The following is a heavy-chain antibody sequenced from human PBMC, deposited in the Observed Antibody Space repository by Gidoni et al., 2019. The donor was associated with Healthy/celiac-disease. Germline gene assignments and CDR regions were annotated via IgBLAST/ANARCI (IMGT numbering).Heavy chain of an antibody. CDR2: IYYSGST. V-gene: IGHV4-31*03. D-gene: IGHD3-22*01. Sequence: QVPLQESGPGLVKPSQTLSLTCTVSVGSISSGGYYWSWIRQHPGKGLEWIGYIYYSGSTYYNPSLKRRVTISVDTTKNQFSLKLSSVTAADTAVYYCARAVYYYDSSGYYYYFDYWGQGTLVTVSS. CDR1: VGSISSGGYY. J-gene: IGHJ4*02. CDR3: ARAVYYYDSSGYYYYFDY.